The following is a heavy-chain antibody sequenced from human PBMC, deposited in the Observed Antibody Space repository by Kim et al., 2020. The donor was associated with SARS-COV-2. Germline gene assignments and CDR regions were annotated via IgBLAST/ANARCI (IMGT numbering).Heavy chain of an antibody. D-gene: IGHD3-22*01. CDR2: IYYSGST. CDR1: GGSISSGGYY. J-gene: IGHJ4*02. CDR3: ARGDYDRAGVYYFDY. V-gene: IGHV4-31*03. Sequence: SETLSLTCTVSGGSISSGGYYWSWIRQHPGKGLEWIGYIYYSGSTYYNPSLKSRVTISVDTSKNQFSLKLSSVTAADTAVYYCARGDYDRAGVYYFDYWGQGTLVTVSS.